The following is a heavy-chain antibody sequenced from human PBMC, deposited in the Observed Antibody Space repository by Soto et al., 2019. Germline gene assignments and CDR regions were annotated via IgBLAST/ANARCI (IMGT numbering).Heavy chain of an antibody. D-gene: IGHD6-13*01. J-gene: IGHJ6*02. CDR2: ISGSGGST. Sequence: GGSLRLSCAASGFTFSSYAMSWVRQAPGKGLEWVSAISGSGGSTYYADSVKGRFTISRDNSKNTLYLQMNSLRAEDTAVYYCAKAGSRAGYYYGMDVWGQGTTVTVSS. CDR1: GFTFSSYA. V-gene: IGHV3-23*01. CDR3: AKAGSRAGYYYGMDV.